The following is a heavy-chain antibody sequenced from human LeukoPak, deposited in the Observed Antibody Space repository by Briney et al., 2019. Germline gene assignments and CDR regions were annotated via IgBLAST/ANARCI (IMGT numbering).Heavy chain of an antibody. Sequence: PSETLSLTCTVSGGSSSSYYWSWIRQPPGKGLEWIGYIYYSGSTNYNPSLKSRVTISVDTSKNQFSLKLSSVTAADTAVYYCAREEWRDAFDIWGQGTMVTVSS. CDR3: AREEWRDAFDI. CDR1: GGSSSSYY. CDR2: IYYSGST. V-gene: IGHV4-59*01. D-gene: IGHD3-3*01. J-gene: IGHJ3*02.